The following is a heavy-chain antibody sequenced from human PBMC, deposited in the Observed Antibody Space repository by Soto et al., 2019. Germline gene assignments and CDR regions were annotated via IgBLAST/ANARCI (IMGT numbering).Heavy chain of an antibody. J-gene: IGHJ4*02. CDR3: ARGGGWVGEASFDT. CDR1: GYTFTSYT. CDR2: INAGNGRE. D-gene: IGHD3-10*01. V-gene: IGHV1-3*01. Sequence: QVQLEQSGAEVKKPGASVKVSCQTSGYTFTSYTLHWVRQAPGQGLEWLGWINAGNGREKYSQRFQDRVSLSTDRPTSTAFMEIRDLRSEDTAVYFCARGGGWVGEASFDTWGQGTLVIVSS.